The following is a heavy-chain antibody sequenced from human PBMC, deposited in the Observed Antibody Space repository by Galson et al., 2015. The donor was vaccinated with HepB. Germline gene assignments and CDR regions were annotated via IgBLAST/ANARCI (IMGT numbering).Heavy chain of an antibody. J-gene: IGHJ4*02. V-gene: IGHV1-3*01. CDR2: VNAANGNT. CDR3: ARVQNYYDSSGLDY. D-gene: IGHD3-22*01. Sequence: SVKVSCKASGYIFTSYAMHWVRQAPGQRLEWMGWVNAANGNTRYSQKFQDRVTMTRDTSASTAYMELSSLTSEDTAVYYCARVQNYYDSSGLDYWGQGTLVTVS. CDR1: GYIFTSYA.